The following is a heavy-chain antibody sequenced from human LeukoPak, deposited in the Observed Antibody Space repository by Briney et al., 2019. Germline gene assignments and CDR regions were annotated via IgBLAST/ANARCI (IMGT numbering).Heavy chain of an antibody. Sequence: GGSLRLSCAASGFTFSDYYMSWIRQAPGKGLEWVSYISWSSSYTNYADSVKGRFTISRDNAKNSLYLQMNSLRAEDTAVYYCARSSAYCSSTSCPTYYYGMDVWGKGTTVTVST. CDR3: ARSSAYCSSTSCPTYYYGMDV. V-gene: IGHV3-11*06. D-gene: IGHD2-2*01. CDR2: ISWSSSYT. CDR1: GFTFSDYY. J-gene: IGHJ6*04.